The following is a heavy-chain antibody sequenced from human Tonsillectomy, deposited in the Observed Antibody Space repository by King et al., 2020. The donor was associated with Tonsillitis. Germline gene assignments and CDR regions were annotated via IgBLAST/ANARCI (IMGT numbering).Heavy chain of an antibody. CDR1: GGSFSGYY. CDR2: INHSGST. J-gene: IGHJ4*02. CDR3: AREPXXRXFDY. Sequence: VQLQQWGAGLLKPSETLSLTCAVYGGSFSGYYWSWIRQPPGKGLEWIGEINHSGSTNYNPSLKSRVTISVDTSKNQFSLKLSSVTAADTAVYYCAREPXXRXFDYWXQGTLVTVSS. V-gene: IGHV4-34*01. D-gene: IGHD1-14*01.